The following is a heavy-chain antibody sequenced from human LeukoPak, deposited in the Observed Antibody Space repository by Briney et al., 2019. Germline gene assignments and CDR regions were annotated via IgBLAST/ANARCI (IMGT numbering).Heavy chain of an antibody. CDR1: GGSISSNS. D-gene: IGHD6-19*01. CDR2: IYTSGSP. V-gene: IGHV4-4*07. J-gene: IGHJ4*02. CDR3: ARGSEQWLTYFDY. Sequence: PSETLSLTCTVSGGSISSNSWSWIRQPAGKGLGWIGHIYTSGSPNYNPSLRSRVTMSVDTSKNQISLKLSSVTAADTAVYYCARGSEQWLTYFDYWGQGTLVTVSS.